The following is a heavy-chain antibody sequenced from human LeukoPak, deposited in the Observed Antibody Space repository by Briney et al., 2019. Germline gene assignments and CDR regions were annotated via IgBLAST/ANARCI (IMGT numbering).Heavy chain of an antibody. Sequence: PGGSLRLSCAASGFTFSAYWMTWVRQAPGKGLAWVANIIEDGNLKYYVDSVKGRFTISRDNSKNTLYLQMNSLRAEDTAVYYCAKDLGSGYDPDYMDVWGKGTTVTVSS. CDR3: AKDLGSGYDPDYMDV. D-gene: IGHD5-12*01. V-gene: IGHV3-7*03. J-gene: IGHJ6*03. CDR2: IIEDGNLK. CDR1: GFTFSAYW.